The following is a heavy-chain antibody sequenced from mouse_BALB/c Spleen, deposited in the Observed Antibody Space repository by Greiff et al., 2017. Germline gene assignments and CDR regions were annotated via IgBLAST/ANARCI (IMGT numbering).Heavy chain of an antibody. Sequence: VQLQQPGAELVKPGASVKLSCKASGYTFTSYWMHWVKQRPGQGLEWIGEIDPSDSYTNYNQKFKGKATLTVDKSSSTAYMQLSSLTSEDSAVYYCARDGSSSWFAYWGQGTLVTVSA. V-gene: IGHV1-69*02. CDR1: GYTFTSYW. J-gene: IGHJ3*01. CDR2: IDPSDSYT. D-gene: IGHD1-1*01. CDR3: ARDGSSSWFAY.